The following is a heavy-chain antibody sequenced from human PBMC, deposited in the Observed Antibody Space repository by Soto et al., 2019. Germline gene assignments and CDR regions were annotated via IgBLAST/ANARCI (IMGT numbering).Heavy chain of an antibody. V-gene: IGHV4-34*01. J-gene: IGHJ5*02. CDR2: INHSGST. Sequence: SETLSLTCAVYGGSFSGYYWSWIRQPPGKGLEWIGEINHSGSTNYNPSLKSRVTISVDTSKNQFSLKLSSVTAADTAVYYCAREFGGPNIVLVPAAMPAEGYGDWFDPWGKGTLVTVSS. CDR3: AREFGGPNIVLVPAAMPAEGYGDWFDP. CDR1: GGSFSGYY. D-gene: IGHD2-2*01.